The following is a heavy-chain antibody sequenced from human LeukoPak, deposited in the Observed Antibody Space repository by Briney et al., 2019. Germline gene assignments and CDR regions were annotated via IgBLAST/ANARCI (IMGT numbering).Heavy chain of an antibody. J-gene: IGHJ4*02. V-gene: IGHV3-30-3*01. CDR1: GFSFSSYA. D-gene: IGHD3-22*01. CDR3: ARGPVHTMIAVVISLDY. Sequence: GGSLRLSCAASGFSFSSYAMHWVRQAPGKGLEWVAVVSYDGDNKYYADFVKGRFTVSRDTSKNTLYLQMHSLRVEDTAVYYCARGPVHTMIAVVISLDYWGQGTLVTVSS. CDR2: VSYDGDNK.